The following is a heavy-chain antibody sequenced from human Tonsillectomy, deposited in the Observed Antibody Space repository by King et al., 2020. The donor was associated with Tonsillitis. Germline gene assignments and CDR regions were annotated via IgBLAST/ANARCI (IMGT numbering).Heavy chain of an antibody. CDR3: AKDGSGYYDHDVFDI. J-gene: IGHJ3*02. V-gene: IGHV3-23*04. CDR2: ISGSGGIT. Sequence: EVQLVESGGGLVQPGGSLRLSCAASGFIFRSYAMRWVRQAPGKGLECVSSISGSGGITYYADSVRGRFTISRDNSKNTLYLQMSSLRAEDTAVYYCAKDGSGYYDHDVFDIWGQGTMVTVSS. D-gene: IGHD3-22*01. CDR1: GFIFRSYA.